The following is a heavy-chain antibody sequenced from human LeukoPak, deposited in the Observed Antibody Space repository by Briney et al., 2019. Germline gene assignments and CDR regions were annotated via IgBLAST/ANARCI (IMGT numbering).Heavy chain of an antibody. D-gene: IGHD2-2*02. J-gene: IGHJ5*01. V-gene: IGHV3-74*01. CDR2: INSDGSTT. CDR1: GFRFRSYW. CDR3: ARASHYTIPFDS. Sequence: GGSLTLSCAASGFRFRSYWMHWVRQAPGTGLVWVSRINSDGSTTSYADSVKGRFTISRDNAQNTVYLQMNSLRADDTAVYYCARASHYTIPFDSWGQGTLVTVSS.